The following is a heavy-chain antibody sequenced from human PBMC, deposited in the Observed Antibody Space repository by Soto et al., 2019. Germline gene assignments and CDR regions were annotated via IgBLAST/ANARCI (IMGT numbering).Heavy chain of an antibody. D-gene: IGHD1-7*01. Sequence: GGSLSLSCAASGFTFSSYAMNWVRRAPGKGLEWISYISSTSSTTYYADSVKGRFTISRDNAKTSLYLQMNSLRAEDTAVYHCARDENYLSKHDYWGQGTLVTVSS. CDR1: GFTFSSYA. V-gene: IGHV3-48*01. CDR3: ARDENYLSKHDY. CDR2: ISSTSSTT. J-gene: IGHJ4*02.